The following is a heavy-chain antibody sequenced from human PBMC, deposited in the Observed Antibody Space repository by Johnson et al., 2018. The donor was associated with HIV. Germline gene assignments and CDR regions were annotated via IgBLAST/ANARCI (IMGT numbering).Heavy chain of an antibody. CDR1: GFTFSSYA. Sequence: QVQLVESGGGLVQPGRSLRLSCAASGFTFSSYAMSWVRQAPGKGLEWVAVISYDGSNKYYADSVKGRFTISRDNSKNTLYLQMNSLRAEDTAVYYCAKESGYCSSSSCYGDAFDIWGQGTMVTVSS. CDR3: AKESGYCSSSSCYGDAFDI. CDR2: ISYDGSNK. J-gene: IGHJ3*02. D-gene: IGHD2-2*01. V-gene: IGHV3-30*04.